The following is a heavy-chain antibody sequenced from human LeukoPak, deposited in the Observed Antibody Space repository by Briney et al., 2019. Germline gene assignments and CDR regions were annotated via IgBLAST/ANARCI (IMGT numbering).Heavy chain of an antibody. CDR2: INPNSGGT. J-gene: IGHJ4*02. CDR3: ARAPGGWRRFDY. V-gene: IGHV1-2*02. CDR1: GYTFTAYY. D-gene: IGHD1-26*01. Sequence: ASVKVSCKASGYTFTAYYMHWVRRAPGQGLEWMGWINPNSGGTNYAQKFQGRVTMTRDTSISTAYMELSRLRSDDTAVYYCARAPGGWRRFDYWGQGTLVTVSS.